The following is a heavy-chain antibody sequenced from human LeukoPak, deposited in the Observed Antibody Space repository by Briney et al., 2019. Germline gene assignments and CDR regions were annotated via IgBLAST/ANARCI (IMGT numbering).Heavy chain of an antibody. Sequence: SVKVSCKASGGTFSSYAISWVRQAPGQGLEWMGRIIPILGIANYAQKFQGRVTITADKSTSTAYMELSSLRSEDTAVYYCATKNDSSGYYYGNDAFDIWGQGTMVTVSS. CDR2: IIPILGIA. V-gene: IGHV1-69*04. J-gene: IGHJ3*02. CDR3: ATKNDSSGYYYGNDAFDI. CDR1: GGTFSSYA. D-gene: IGHD3-22*01.